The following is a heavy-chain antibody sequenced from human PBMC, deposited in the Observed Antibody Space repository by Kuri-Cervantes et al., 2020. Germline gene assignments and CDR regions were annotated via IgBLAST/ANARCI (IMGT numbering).Heavy chain of an antibody. D-gene: IGHD4-17*01. J-gene: IGHJ6*02. CDR1: GFTFSNYA. CDR2: ISYDGTET. CDR3: AKHGATTMHYYYYGMDV. Sequence: GESLKISCAASGFTFSNYAMHWVRQAPGKGLEWVAVISYDGTETYYADSVQGRFTISRDDSQSTVALQMKNLRVEDTALYYCAKHGATTMHYYYYGMDVWGQGTTVTVSS. V-gene: IGHV3-30*18.